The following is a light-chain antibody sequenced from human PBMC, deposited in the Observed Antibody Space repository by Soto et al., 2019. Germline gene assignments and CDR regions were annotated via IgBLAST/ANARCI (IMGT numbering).Light chain of an antibody. CDR3: QQRSTWPAIT. J-gene: IGKJ5*01. CDR2: DAS. V-gene: IGKV3-11*01. CDR1: QSVKTY. Sequence: EIVMAQSPATLSLSPGERATLFCRASQSVKTYLAWYQQRPGQAPRLLISDASNRASGSPARFSGSGSGTDFSLTISSLEPEYFAVYYCQQRSTWPAITFVQGTRLEIK.